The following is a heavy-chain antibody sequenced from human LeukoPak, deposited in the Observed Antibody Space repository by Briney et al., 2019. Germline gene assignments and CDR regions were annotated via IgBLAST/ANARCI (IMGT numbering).Heavy chain of an antibody. CDR1: GGSISSYY. D-gene: IGHD4-23*01. Sequence: SETLSLTCTVSGGSISSYYWSWIRQPPGKGLEWIGYIYYSGSTNYNPSLKSRVTISVDTSKNQFSLKLSSVTAADTAVYYCARGGPGGNYFDYWGQGTLVTVSS. CDR3: ARGGPGGNYFDY. V-gene: IGHV4-59*01. J-gene: IGHJ4*02. CDR2: IYYSGST.